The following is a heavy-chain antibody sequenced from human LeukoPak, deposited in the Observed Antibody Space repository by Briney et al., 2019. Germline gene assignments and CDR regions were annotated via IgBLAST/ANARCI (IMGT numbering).Heavy chain of an antibody. Sequence: ASVTVSCKASGYTFTSYAMNWVRQAPGQGLEWMGWINTNTGNPTYAQGFTGRFVFSLDTSVSTAYLQISSLKAEDTAVYYCAGGYSGYDFGWFDPWGQGTLVTVSS. D-gene: IGHD5-12*01. CDR1: GYTFTSYA. CDR3: AGGYSGYDFGWFDP. V-gene: IGHV7-4-1*02. CDR2: INTNTGNP. J-gene: IGHJ5*02.